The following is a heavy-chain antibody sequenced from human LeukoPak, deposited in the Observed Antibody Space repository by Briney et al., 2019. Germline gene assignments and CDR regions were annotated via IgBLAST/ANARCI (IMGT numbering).Heavy chain of an antibody. CDR2: INPNSGGT. CDR1: GYTFTGYY. J-gene: IGHJ4*02. D-gene: IGHD2-2*01. Sequence: GASVKVSCKASGYTFTGYYMHWVRQAPGQGLEWMGRINPNSGGTNYAQKFQGRVTMTRDTSISTAYMELSRLRSDDTAVYYCARVTYCSSTSCYDSPMAFDYWGQGTLVTVSS. CDR3: ARVTYCSSTSCYDSPMAFDY. V-gene: IGHV1-2*06.